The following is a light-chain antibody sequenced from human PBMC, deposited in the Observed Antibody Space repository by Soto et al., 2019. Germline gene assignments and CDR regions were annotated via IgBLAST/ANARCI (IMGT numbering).Light chain of an antibody. Sequence: QSVLTQPPSASGTPGQRVTISCSGSTSNIGTNTVNWYQQLPGTAPKLLIYDNSQRPSGVPDRFSGSKSATSASLAISGLQSEDEAEYYCAAWDDSLSGVVFGGGTKLTVL. CDR2: DNS. CDR3: AAWDDSLSGVV. CDR1: TSNIGTNT. V-gene: IGLV1-44*01. J-gene: IGLJ2*01.